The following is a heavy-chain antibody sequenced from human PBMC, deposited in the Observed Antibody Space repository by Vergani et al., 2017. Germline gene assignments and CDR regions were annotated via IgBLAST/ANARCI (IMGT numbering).Heavy chain of an antibody. CDR1: GFTFGDYA. Sequence: VQLVESGGGVVQPGRSLRLSCAASGFTFGDYAMSWVRQAPGKGLEWVGFIRSKAYGGTTEYAASVKGRFTISRDDSKSIAYLQMNSLKTEDTAVYYCTRADCSSTSCFFDYWGQGTLVTVSS. J-gene: IGHJ4*02. V-gene: IGHV3-49*04. CDR3: TRADCSSTSCFFDY. CDR2: IRSKAYGGTT. D-gene: IGHD2-2*01.